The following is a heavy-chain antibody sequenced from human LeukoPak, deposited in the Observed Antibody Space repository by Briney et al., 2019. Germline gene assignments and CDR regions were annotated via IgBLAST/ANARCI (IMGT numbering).Heavy chain of an antibody. CDR2: IHGDGIST. Sequence: GGSLRLSCAASGFTFSSQRMGWVRQAPGKGLVWVSRIHGDGISTTYADSVKGRFTISRENAKNTLYLQMNSLRAEDTAVYFCASGELDSLYYFDYWGQGTLVTVSS. D-gene: IGHD1-1*01. CDR3: ASGELDSLYYFDY. J-gene: IGHJ4*02. CDR1: GFTFSSQR. V-gene: IGHV3-74*01.